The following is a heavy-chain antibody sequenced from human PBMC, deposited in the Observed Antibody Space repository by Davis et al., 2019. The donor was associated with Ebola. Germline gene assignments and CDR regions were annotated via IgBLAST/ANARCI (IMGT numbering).Heavy chain of an antibody. D-gene: IGHD6-19*01. V-gene: IGHV3-23*01. CDR3: ARDSYGYSSGWRDYFDY. CDR1: VITFSSYA. CDR2: ISGSGGTT. Sequence: GESLKISCTDSVITFSSYAMTWVRQAPGKGLEWVSAISGSGGTTYYAGSVKGRFTVSRDNSKKTMYLQMNSLRAEDTAVYYCARDSYGYSSGWRDYFDYWGQGTLVTVSS. J-gene: IGHJ4*02.